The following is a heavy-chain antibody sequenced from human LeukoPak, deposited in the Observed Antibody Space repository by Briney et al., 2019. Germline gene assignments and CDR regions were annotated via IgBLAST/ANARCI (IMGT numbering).Heavy chain of an antibody. CDR3: ARGDDRITMVRGVDYYFDY. CDR1: GFIFSTYA. J-gene: IGHJ4*02. V-gene: IGHV3-30*02. D-gene: IGHD3-10*01. CDR2: IRYDGSNK. Sequence: GGSLRLSCAASGFIFSTYAMHWVRQAPGKGLEWVAFIRYDGSNKYYADSVKGRFTISRDNSKNTLYLQMNSLRAEDTAVYYCARGDDRITMVRGVDYYFDYWGQGTLVTVSS.